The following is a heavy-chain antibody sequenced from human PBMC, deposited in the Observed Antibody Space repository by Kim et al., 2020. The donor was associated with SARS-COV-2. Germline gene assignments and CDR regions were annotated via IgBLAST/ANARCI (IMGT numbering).Heavy chain of an antibody. CDR1: GGTFSSYA. Sequence: SVKVSCKASGGTFSSYAISWVRQAPGQGLEWMGGIIPIFGTANYAQKFQGRVTITADESTSTAYMELSSLRSEDTAVYYCARDPAGQYYYYYYGMDVWGHGTTVTVSS. V-gene: IGHV1-69*13. CDR2: IIPIFGTA. J-gene: IGHJ6*02. CDR3: ARDPAGQYYYYYYGMDV. D-gene: IGHD6-13*01.